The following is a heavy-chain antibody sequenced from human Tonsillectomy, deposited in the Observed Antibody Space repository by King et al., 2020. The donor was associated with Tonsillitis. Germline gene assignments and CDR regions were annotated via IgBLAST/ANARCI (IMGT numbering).Heavy chain of an antibody. Sequence: VQLVESGSELKKPGASVKVSCEASGYTFTSYAMNWVRQAPGQGLEWMGWINTNTGNPTYAQGFTGRFVFSLDTSVSTAYLQISSLKAEDTAVYYCARGRSVVAAIVGYYYYGMDVWGQGTTVTVSS. CDR1: GYTFTSYA. CDR2: INTNTGNP. V-gene: IGHV7-4-1*02. CDR3: ARGRSVVAAIVGYYYYGMDV. J-gene: IGHJ6*02. D-gene: IGHD2-15*01.